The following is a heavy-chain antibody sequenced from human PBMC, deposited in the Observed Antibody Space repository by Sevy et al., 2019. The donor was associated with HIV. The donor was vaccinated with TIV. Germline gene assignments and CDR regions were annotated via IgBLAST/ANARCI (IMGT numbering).Heavy chain of an antibody. V-gene: IGHV3-23*01. CDR2: IRGSRGST. J-gene: IGHJ4*02. D-gene: IGHD4-17*01. CDR3: VKESRYGGYCNY. CDR1: AFTFSTYA. Sequence: GGSLSLSCAASAFTFSTYAMTWVRQAPGKGLEWAPTIRGSRGSTYYADSVKGRFTISRDTSKNTLFLQMNSLRAEDTALYYCVKESRYGGYCNYWGQGTQVTVSS.